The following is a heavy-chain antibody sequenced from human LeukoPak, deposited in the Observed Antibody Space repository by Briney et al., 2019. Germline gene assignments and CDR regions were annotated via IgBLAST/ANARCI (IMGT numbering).Heavy chain of an antibody. CDR3: VRTYYDFWSGYHKFDY. V-gene: IGHV7-4-1*02. D-gene: IGHD3-3*01. Sequence: ASVKVSCKASGYTFIRNAMNWVRQAPGQGLEWMGWINPNTGNPTYAQGSRGRFVFSLDTSVSTAYLQISSLKAEDTAVYYCVRTYYDFWSGYHKFDYWGQGTLVTVSS. J-gene: IGHJ4*02. CDR2: INPNTGNP. CDR1: GYTFIRNA.